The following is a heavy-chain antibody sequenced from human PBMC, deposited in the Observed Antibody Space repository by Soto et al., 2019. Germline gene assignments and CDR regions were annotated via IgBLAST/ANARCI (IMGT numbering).Heavy chain of an antibody. CDR1: GGSISSGGYS. CDR3: ARVVCDYGGFFDY. J-gene: IGHJ4*02. V-gene: IGHV4-30-2*01. CDR2: IYHSGST. D-gene: IGHD4-17*01. Sequence: QLQLQESGSGLVKPSQTLSLTCAVSGGSISSGGYSWSWIRQPPGKGLEWIGYIYHSGSTYYNPSLKTPVTISVDRSNTQFSLKLSSVTAADTAVYYCARVVCDYGGFFDYWGQGTLVTVSS.